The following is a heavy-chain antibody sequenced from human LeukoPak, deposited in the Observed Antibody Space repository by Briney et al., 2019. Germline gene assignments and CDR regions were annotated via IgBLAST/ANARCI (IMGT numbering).Heavy chain of an antibody. CDR3: ARISQDEWQLVDY. J-gene: IGHJ4*02. V-gene: IGHV1-3*03. Sequence: GASVKVSCKASGYTFTTYAIHWVRQAPGQTPEWLGWISAANGYAKSSQEFQGRITITRDTSASTAYMELNSLRSEDTAVYYCARISQDEWQLVDYWGQGTLVTVSS. CDR1: GYTFTTYA. D-gene: IGHD6-6*01. CDR2: ISAANGYA.